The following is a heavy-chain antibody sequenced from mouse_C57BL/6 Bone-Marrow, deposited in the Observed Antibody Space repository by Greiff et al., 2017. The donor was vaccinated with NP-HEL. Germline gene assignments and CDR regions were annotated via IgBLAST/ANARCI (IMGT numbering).Heavy chain of an antibody. J-gene: IGHJ4*01. V-gene: IGHV1-15*01. CDR3: TRDCFYAMDD. Sequence: QVQLQQSGAELVRPGASVTLSCKASGYTFTDYEMHWVKQTPVHGLEWIGAIDPETGGTAYNQKFKGKAILTADKSSSTAYMELRSLTSEDSAVYYCTRDCFYAMDDWGQGTSVTVSS. CDR1: GYTFTDYE. CDR2: IDPETGGT.